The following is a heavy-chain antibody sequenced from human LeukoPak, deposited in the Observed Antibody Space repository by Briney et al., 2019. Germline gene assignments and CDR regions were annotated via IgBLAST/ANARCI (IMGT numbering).Heavy chain of an antibody. D-gene: IGHD3-22*01. Sequence: SETLSLTCTVSGGSISSYYWSWIRQPAGKGLEWIGRIYTSRSTNYNPSLKSRVTMSVDTSKNQFSLKLSSVTAADTAVYYCARILRTPNYYDSSGYAFDIWGQGTMVTVSS. J-gene: IGHJ3*02. CDR3: ARILRTPNYYDSSGYAFDI. V-gene: IGHV4-4*07. CDR1: GGSISSYY. CDR2: IYTSRST.